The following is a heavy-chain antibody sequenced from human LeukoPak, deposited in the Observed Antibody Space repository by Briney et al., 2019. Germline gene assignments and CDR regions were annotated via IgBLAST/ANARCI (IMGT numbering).Heavy chain of an antibody. CDR1: GFTFSSYW. V-gene: IGHV3-7*01. CDR3: ARQASCGGDCYPYYFYYMDV. Sequence: GGSLRLSCAASGFTFSSYWMTWVRQAPGKGLGWVANINQDGREKYYVDSVKGRFTISRDNAKNSLYLQMNSLRAEDTAVYYCARQASCGGDCYPYYFYYMDVWGKGTTVTISS. D-gene: IGHD2-21*02. J-gene: IGHJ6*03. CDR2: INQDGREK.